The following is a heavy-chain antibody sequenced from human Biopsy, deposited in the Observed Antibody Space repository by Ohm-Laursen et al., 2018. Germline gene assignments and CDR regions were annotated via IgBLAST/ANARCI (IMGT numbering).Heavy chain of an antibody. CDR3: ATDADGYYTEFDF. CDR2: IVPILGTV. D-gene: IGHD5-24*01. V-gene: IGHV1-69*04. J-gene: IGHJ4*02. Sequence: SVKVSCKASGGPFNNHAFSWVRQAPGQGLEWLGRIVPILGTVNYAQRLQGRVALIADKSTGRAYMELNRLISDDTAVYYCATDADGYYTEFDFWGQGTLITVSS. CDR1: GGPFNNHA.